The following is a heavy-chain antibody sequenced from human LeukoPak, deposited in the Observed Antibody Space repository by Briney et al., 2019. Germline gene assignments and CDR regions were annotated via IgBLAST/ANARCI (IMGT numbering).Heavy chain of an antibody. D-gene: IGHD3-22*01. Sequence: GGSLRLSCAASGFTFSSYAMSWVRQAPGKGLEWVANIKQDGSEKYYVDSVKGRFTISRDNAKNSLYLQMNSLRAEDTAVYYCAKESANYYDSSGYYNAFDYWGQGTLVTVSS. V-gene: IGHV3-7*03. J-gene: IGHJ4*02. CDR1: GFTFSSYA. CDR3: AKESANYYDSSGYYNAFDY. CDR2: IKQDGSEK.